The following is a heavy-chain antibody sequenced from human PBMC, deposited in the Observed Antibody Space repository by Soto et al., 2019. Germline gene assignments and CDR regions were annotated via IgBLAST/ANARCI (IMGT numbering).Heavy chain of an antibody. Sequence: QVQLVQSGAEVKKPGSSVKVSCKASGGTFSSYAISWVRQAPGQGLEWMGGIIPIFGTANYAQKFQGRVTITADESTSTAYMELSSLRSEDTAVYYCARNVLPRLVPSTVTPPFRYWGQGTLVTVSS. J-gene: IGHJ4*02. CDR2: IIPIFGTA. D-gene: IGHD4-17*01. CDR1: GGTFSSYA. CDR3: ARNVLPRLVPSTVTPPFRY. V-gene: IGHV1-69*12.